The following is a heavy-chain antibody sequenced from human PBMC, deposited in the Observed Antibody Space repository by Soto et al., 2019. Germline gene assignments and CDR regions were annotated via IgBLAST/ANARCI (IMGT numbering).Heavy chain of an antibody. J-gene: IGHJ4*02. Sequence: QITLKESGPPLVKPTQTLTLTCTFSGFSLTTDRAGVGWIRQPPGEALEWLAVIYWDDSKTYRPTLESRLTITKDTSKNQVAPTRTNMDSLDTATYYCAHAYGGRSLYWGQGTLVTVSS. V-gene: IGHV2-5*02. CDR2: IYWDDSK. CDR3: AHAYGGRSLY. D-gene: IGHD1-26*01. CDR1: GFSLTTDRAG.